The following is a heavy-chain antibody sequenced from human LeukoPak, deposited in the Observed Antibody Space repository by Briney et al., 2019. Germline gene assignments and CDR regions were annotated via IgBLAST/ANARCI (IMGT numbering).Heavy chain of an antibody. D-gene: IGHD3-22*01. CDR3: AKERYYDSSGYPGY. Sequence: GGSLRLSCAASGFTFDDYAMHWVRQALGKGLEWVSLISGDGGSTYYADSVKGRFTISRDNSKNSLYLQMNSLRTEDTALYYCAKERYYDSSGYPGYWGQGTLVTVSS. J-gene: IGHJ4*02. CDR1: GFTFDDYA. V-gene: IGHV3-43*02. CDR2: ISGDGGST.